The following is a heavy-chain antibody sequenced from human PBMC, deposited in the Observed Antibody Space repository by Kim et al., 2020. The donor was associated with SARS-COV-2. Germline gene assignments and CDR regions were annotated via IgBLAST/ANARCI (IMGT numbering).Heavy chain of an antibody. Sequence: GGSLRLSCAASGFTFSSYAMHWVRQAPGKGLEWVAVISYDGSNKYYADSVKGRFTISRDNSKNTLYLQMNSLRAEDTAVYYCARSRSGSYHYGMDAWGQGTTVTVSS. CDR2: ISYDGSNK. J-gene: IGHJ6*02. CDR3: ARSRSGSYHYGMDA. V-gene: IGHV3-30*04. CDR1: GFTFSSYA. D-gene: IGHD1-26*01.